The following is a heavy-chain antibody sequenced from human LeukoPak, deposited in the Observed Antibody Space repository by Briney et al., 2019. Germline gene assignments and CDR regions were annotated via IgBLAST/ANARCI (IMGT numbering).Heavy chain of an antibody. Sequence: PSETLSLTCTVSGGSVSSYYWSWIRQPPGKGLEWIGYIYYSESTNYNPSLKSRVTISVDTSKNQFSLKLSSVTAADTAVYYCARGWGNWYFDLWGRGALVTVSS. CDR3: ARGWGNWYFDL. CDR2: IYYSEST. D-gene: IGHD6-19*01. CDR1: GGSVSSYY. J-gene: IGHJ2*01. V-gene: IGHV4-59*02.